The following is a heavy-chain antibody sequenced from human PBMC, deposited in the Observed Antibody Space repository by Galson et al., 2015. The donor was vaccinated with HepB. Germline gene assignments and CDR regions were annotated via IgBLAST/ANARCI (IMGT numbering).Heavy chain of an antibody. CDR3: ARSRGSGRYYYYGMDV. V-gene: IGHV3-66*01. CDR1: GFTVSSNY. D-gene: IGHD3-10*01. CDR2: IYSGGST. Sequence: SLRLSCAASGFTVSSNYMSWVRQAPGKGLEWVSVIYSGGSTYYADSVKGRFTISRDNSKNTLYLQMNSLRAEDTAVYYCARSRGSGRYYYYGMDVWGQGTTVTVSS. J-gene: IGHJ6*02.